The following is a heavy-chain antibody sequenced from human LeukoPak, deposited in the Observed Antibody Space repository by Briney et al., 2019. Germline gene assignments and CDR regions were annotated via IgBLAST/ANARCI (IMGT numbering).Heavy chain of an antibody. J-gene: IGHJ5*02. Sequence: SQTLSLTCALSGDSFSSNTAGWNCVRQSPWRCLESLVSLYYRAKWYKESAGAGKTLITINPDTSKNQSSLQLTSVTPDDTAVYCCARGLLSHWFDPWGEGALVTVSS. CDR1: GDSFSSNTAG. V-gene: IGHV6-1*01. CDR2: LYYRAKWYK. CDR3: ARGLLSHWFDP. D-gene: IGHD3-9*01.